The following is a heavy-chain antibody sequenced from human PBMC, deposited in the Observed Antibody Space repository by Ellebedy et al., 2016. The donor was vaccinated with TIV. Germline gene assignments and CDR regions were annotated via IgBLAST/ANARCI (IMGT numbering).Heavy chain of an antibody. CDR1: GYTFTTFD. CDR2: MNPNSGHT. V-gene: IGHV1-8*01. J-gene: IGHJ6*03. Sequence: ASVKVSXXASGYTFTTFDINWVRQATGQGLEWMGWMNPNSGHTGYAQNFQGRVTMTRDTSTSTAYMELSSLRSDDTAVYYCARVAVAGDPFPYYYMDVWGKGTTVTVSS. D-gene: IGHD6-19*01. CDR3: ARVAVAGDPFPYYYMDV.